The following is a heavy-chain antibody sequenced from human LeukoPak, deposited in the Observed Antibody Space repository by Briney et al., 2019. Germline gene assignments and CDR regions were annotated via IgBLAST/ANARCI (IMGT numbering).Heavy chain of an antibody. J-gene: IGHJ4*02. D-gene: IGHD2-2*01. CDR3: ARDVVAARGSFDY. V-gene: IGHV4-61*01. CDR1: GYSISSGYF. CDR2: IYYSGST. Sequence: SETLSLTCTVSGYSISSGYFWGWIRRPPGKGLEWIGYIYYSGSTNYNPSPKSRVTISVDTSKNQFSLKLSSVTAADTAVYYCARDVVAARGSFDYWGQGTLVTVSS.